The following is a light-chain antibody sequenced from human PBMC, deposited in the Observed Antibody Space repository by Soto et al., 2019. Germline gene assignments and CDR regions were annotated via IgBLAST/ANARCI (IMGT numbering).Light chain of an antibody. Sequence: EIVMTQSPATLSVSPGDRATLSCRASQSVRSNLAWYQQKPGQAPRLLIYGASTRATGIPARFSGSGSGTEFTLTISSLQSEDFAVYYCQQYNNWPPLTFGQGTMVEVK. V-gene: IGKV3-15*01. J-gene: IGKJ1*01. CDR3: QQYNNWPPLT. CDR1: QSVRSN. CDR2: GAS.